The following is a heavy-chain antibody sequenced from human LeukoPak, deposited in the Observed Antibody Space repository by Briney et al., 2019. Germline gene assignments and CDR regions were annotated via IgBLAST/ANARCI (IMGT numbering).Heavy chain of an antibody. CDR3: ASPGNYDADAFDI. CDR1: GFTFSSYW. V-gene: IGHV3-74*01. Sequence: GGSLRLSCAASGFTFSSYWMHWVRQAPGKGLVWVSRINSDGSSTSYADSVKGRFTISRDNAKNTLYLQMNSLRAEDTAVYYCASPGNYDADAFDIWGQGTMVTVSS. D-gene: IGHD3-3*01. J-gene: IGHJ3*02. CDR2: INSDGSST.